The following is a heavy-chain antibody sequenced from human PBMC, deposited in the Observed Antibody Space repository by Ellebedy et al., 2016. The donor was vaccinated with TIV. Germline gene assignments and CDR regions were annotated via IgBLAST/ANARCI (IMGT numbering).Heavy chain of an antibody. CDR2: ISYDGTKT. Sequence: GESLKISCSASGFTFNTYTMHWVRQAPGGGLEWVAVISYDGTKTYYADSVKGRFTIHRDNSKNTLFLQMTGLRPEDTAIYYCTTDSTHDTLPASYVVLYYFDNWGQGMQVTVSS. J-gene: IGHJ4*02. CDR1: GFTFNTYT. D-gene: IGHD2-21*01. V-gene: IGHV3-30-3*01. CDR3: TTDSTHDTLPASYVVLYYFDN.